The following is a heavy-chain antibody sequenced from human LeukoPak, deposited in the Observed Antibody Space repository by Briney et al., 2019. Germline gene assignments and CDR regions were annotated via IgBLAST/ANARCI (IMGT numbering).Heavy chain of an antibody. CDR2: IKGDGSST. V-gene: IGHV3-74*01. Sequence: GGSLRLSCPASGFTFSNYWMHWVRQTPGEGLVCVSLIKGDGSSTTYADSVKGRFTISRDNAKNTVYLQMNSLRAEDTAVYYCARGNYHAMDVWGQGTTVTVSS. CDR1: GFTFSNYW. CDR3: ARGNYHAMDV. J-gene: IGHJ6*02.